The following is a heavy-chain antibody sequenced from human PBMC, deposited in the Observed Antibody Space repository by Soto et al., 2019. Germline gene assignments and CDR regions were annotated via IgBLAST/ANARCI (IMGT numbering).Heavy chain of an antibody. CDR1: GCSISSYY. D-gene: IGHD4-17*01. J-gene: IGHJ6*02. CDR3: ARRADGDRPEKDYYYYGMDV. CDR2: IYYSGST. Sequence: SETLSLTCTVSGCSISSYYWSWIRQPPGKGLEWIGYIYYSGSTNYNPSLKSRVTISVDTSKNQFSLKLSSVTAADTAVYYCARRADGDRPEKDYYYYGMDVWGQGTTVTVSS. V-gene: IGHV4-59*08.